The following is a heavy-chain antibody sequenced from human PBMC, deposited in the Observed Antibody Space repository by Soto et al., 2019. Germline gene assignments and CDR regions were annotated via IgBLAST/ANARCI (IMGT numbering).Heavy chain of an antibody. CDR3: ARHVTSSGWSPGPHFDY. D-gene: IGHD6-19*01. J-gene: IGHJ4*02. CDR2: IYYSGST. CDR1: GGSISSSSYY. Sequence: SETLSLTCTVSGGSISSSSYYWGWIRQPPGKGLEWIGSIYYSGSTYYNPSLKSRVTISVDTSKNQFSLKLSSVTAADTAVYYCARHVTSSGWSPGPHFDYWGQGTLVTVSS. V-gene: IGHV4-39*01.